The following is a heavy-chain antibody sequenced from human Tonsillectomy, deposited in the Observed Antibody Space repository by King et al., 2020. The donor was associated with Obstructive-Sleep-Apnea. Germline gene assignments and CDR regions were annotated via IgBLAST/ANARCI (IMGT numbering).Heavy chain of an antibody. D-gene: IGHD3-22*01. J-gene: IGHJ4*02. CDR1: GFTFSSYS. CDR3: AYFDSSGYYSYFDY. CDR2: ISYDGNKN. Sequence: VQLVESGGGVVQPGRSLRLSCAASGFTFSSYSMHWVRQAPGKGLEWVALISYDGNKNYYADSVKGRFTISRDNSKSARFLQMNSLRAEDTAVYYCAYFDSSGYYSYFDYWGQGTLVTVSS. V-gene: IGHV3-30-3*01.